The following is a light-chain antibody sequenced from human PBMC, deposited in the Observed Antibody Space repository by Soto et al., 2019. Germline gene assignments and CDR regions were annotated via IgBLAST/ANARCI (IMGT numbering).Light chain of an antibody. CDR3: AAWDDSLTGVV. Sequence: QSVLTQPPSASGTPGQRVTIYCSGSSSNIGSNYVYWYQQFPETAPKLLIYRDSQRPSGVPDRFSGSKSGTSASLAISGLRSEEEADYYCAAWDDSLTGVVFGGGTKLTVL. J-gene: IGLJ2*01. CDR2: RDS. CDR1: SSNIGSNY. V-gene: IGLV1-47*01.